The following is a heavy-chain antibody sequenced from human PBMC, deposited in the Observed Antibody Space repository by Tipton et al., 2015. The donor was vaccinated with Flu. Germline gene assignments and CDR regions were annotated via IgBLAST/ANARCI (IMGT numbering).Heavy chain of an antibody. Sequence: LRLSCTVSGGSISSYYWSWIRQPPGKGLEWIGYIYYSGSTNYNPSLKSRVTISIDTSKNQFSLKLSSVTAADTAVYYCARDSYYYDSSGSWIWYFDLWGRGTLVTVSS. J-gene: IGHJ2*01. V-gene: IGHV4-59*01. CDR3: ARDSYYYDSSGSWIWYFDL. CDR2: IYYSGST. CDR1: GGSISSYY. D-gene: IGHD3-22*01.